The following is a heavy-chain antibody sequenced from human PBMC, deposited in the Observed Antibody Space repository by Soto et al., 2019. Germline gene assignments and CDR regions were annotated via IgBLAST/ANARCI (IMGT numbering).Heavy chain of an antibody. D-gene: IGHD1-26*01. V-gene: IGHV4-31*03. CDR2: IYYSGST. CDR1: GGSISSGGYY. Sequence: PSETLSLTCTVSGGSISSGGYYWSWIRQHPGKGLEWIGYIYYSGSTYYNPSLKSRVTISVDTSKNQFSLKLSSVTAADTAAYYCARVISYGYFDYWGQGTLVTVSS. CDR3: ARVISYGYFDY. J-gene: IGHJ4*02.